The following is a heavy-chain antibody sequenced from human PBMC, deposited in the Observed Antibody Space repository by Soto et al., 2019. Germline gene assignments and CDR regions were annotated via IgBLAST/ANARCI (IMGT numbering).Heavy chain of an antibody. D-gene: IGHD5-12*01. CDR1: GFTFSSYA. V-gene: IGHV3-23*01. CDR2: ISSSGVIT. J-gene: IGHJ4*02. Sequence: GGSLRLSCAASGFTFSSYAMTCVRQAPGKGLEWVSAISSSGVITYYADSVKGRFTISRDSSENTLSLQMNSLRVDDTAVYYCARTRGYSDYDLDYWAQGTMVTVSS. CDR3: ARTRGYSDYDLDY.